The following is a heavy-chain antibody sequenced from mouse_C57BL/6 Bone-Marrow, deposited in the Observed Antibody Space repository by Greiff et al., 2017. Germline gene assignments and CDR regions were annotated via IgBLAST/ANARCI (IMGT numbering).Heavy chain of an antibody. V-gene: IGHV1-62-2*01. CDR1: GYTFTEYT. CDR3: ARHGIYYYGSRHAMDY. D-gene: IGHD1-1*01. J-gene: IGHJ4*01. CDR2: FYPGSGSI. Sequence: QVQLKQSGAELVKPGASVKLSCKASGYTFTEYTIHWVKQRSGQGLEWIGWFYPGSGSIKYNEKFKDKATLTADNSSSTVYLELSRLTSEDSAVYFCARHGIYYYGSRHAMDYWGQGTSVTVSS.